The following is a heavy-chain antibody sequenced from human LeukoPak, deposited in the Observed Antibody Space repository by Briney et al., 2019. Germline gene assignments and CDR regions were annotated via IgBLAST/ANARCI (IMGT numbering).Heavy chain of an antibody. D-gene: IGHD4-23*01. Sequence: SETLSLTCTVSGGSISSSSYYWGWIRQPPGKGLEWIGSIYYSGSTYYNPSLKSRVTISVDTSKNQFSLKLSSVTAADTAVYYCARETPAVGNFDYWGQGTLVTVSS. CDR1: GGSISSSSYY. V-gene: IGHV4-39*07. J-gene: IGHJ4*02. CDR3: ARETPAVGNFDY. CDR2: IYYSGST.